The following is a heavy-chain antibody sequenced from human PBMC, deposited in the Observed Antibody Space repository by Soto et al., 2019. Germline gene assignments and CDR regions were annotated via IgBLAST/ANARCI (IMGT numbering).Heavy chain of an antibody. Sequence: ASVKVSCKASGYTFSNYAMHWVRQAPGQRLEWMGWINAGNGNTKYSQKFQGRVTITRDTSASTAYMELSSLRSEDTAVYYCARGLNGYLHYFDFWAQGNLVTVSS. V-gene: IGHV1-3*01. CDR2: INAGNGNT. D-gene: IGHD4-17*01. J-gene: IGHJ4*02. CDR3: ARGLNGYLHYFDF. CDR1: GYTFSNYA.